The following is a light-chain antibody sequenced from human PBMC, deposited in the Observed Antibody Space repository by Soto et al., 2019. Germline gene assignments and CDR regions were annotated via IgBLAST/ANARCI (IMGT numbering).Light chain of an antibody. V-gene: IGLV1-44*01. CDR1: SSNIGSNT. Sequence: QSVLTQPPSASGTPGQRVTISCSGSSSNIGSNTVNWYQQRPGTAPKLLIYGNNQRPSGVPDRFSGSKSGTSASLAISGLQYEDEADYYCAAWDDSLNVVFGGGTKLTVL. CDR3: AAWDDSLNVV. J-gene: IGLJ2*01. CDR2: GNN.